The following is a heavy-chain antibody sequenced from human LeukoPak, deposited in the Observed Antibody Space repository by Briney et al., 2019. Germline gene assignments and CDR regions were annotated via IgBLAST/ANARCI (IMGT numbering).Heavy chain of an antibody. J-gene: IGHJ3*02. V-gene: IGHV4-61*02. CDR1: GGSISSGSYY. CDR3: ARGGYDAFDM. Sequence: PSETLSLTCTVSGGSISSGSYYWSWIRQPAGKGLEWIGRIYTSGSTNYNPSLKSRVTISVDTSKNQFSLKLSSVTAADTAVYYCARGGYDAFDMWGQGTVVTVSS. D-gene: IGHD3-22*01. CDR2: IYTSGST.